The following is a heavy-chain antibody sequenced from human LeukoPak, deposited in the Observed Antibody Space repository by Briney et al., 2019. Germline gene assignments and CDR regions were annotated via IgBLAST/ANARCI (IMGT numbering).Heavy chain of an antibody. Sequence: ASVKVSCKASGYTFTGYYMHWVRQAPGQGLEWMGWINPNNGGTNYAQKFQGRVTMTRDTSISTAYMELSRLRSDDTAVYYCARDITMVRGVMKDYWGQGTLVTVSS. V-gene: IGHV1-2*02. D-gene: IGHD3-10*01. CDR1: GYTFTGYY. CDR2: INPNNGGT. CDR3: ARDITMVRGVMKDY. J-gene: IGHJ4*02.